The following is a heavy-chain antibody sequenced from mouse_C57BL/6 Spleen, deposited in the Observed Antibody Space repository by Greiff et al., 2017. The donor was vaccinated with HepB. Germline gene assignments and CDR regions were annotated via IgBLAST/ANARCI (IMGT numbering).Heavy chain of an antibody. Sequence: EVKLVESGGGLVKPGGSLKLSCAASGFTFSSYAMSWVRQTPEKRLEWVATISDGGSYTYYPDNVKGRFTISRDNAKNNLYLQMSHLKSEDTAMYYCARDDGYLFAYWGQGTLVTVSA. D-gene: IGHD2-3*01. CDR1: GFTFSSYA. CDR2: ISDGGSYT. CDR3: ARDDGYLFAY. J-gene: IGHJ3*01. V-gene: IGHV5-4*01.